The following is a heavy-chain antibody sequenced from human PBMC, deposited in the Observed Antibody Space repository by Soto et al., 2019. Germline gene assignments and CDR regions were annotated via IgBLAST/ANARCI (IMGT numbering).Heavy chain of an antibody. Sequence: ASVKVSCKASGYTFTGYYMHWVRQAPGQGLEWMGWINPNSGGTNYAQKFQGWVTMTRDTSISTAYMELSRLRSDDTAVYYCARDLGATPSLYYYYGMDVWGQGTTVTVSS. CDR1: GYTFTGYY. V-gene: IGHV1-2*04. J-gene: IGHJ6*02. CDR2: INPNSGGT. CDR3: ARDLGATPSLYYYYGMDV. D-gene: IGHD1-26*01.